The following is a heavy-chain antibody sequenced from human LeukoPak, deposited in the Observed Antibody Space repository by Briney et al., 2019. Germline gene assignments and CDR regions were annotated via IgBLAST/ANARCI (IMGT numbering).Heavy chain of an antibody. Sequence: ASVKVSCKASGYTFTGYYMHWVRQAPGQGLEWMGWINPNSGGTNYAQKFQGRVTMTRDTSISTAYMELSRLRSDDTAVYYCARDPSDFQWLVRGRWFDPWGQGTLVTVSS. CDR1: GYTFTGYY. D-gene: IGHD6-19*01. V-gene: IGHV1-2*02. CDR3: ARDPSDFQWLVRGRWFDP. J-gene: IGHJ5*02. CDR2: INPNSGGT.